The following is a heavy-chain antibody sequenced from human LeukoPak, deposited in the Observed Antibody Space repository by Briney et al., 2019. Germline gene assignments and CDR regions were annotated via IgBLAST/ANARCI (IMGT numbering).Heavy chain of an antibody. J-gene: IGHJ4*02. CDR1: GFTFSSYA. V-gene: IGHV3-30-3*01. D-gene: IGHD1-26*01. Sequence: GGSLRLSCAASGFTFSSYAMHWVRQAPGKGLEWVAVISYDGSNKYYADSVKGRFTISRDNSKNTLYLQMNSLRAEDTAVYYCARDLGLGGSYYSYYFDYWGQGTLVTVSS. CDR2: ISYDGSNK. CDR3: ARDLGLGGSYYSYYFDY.